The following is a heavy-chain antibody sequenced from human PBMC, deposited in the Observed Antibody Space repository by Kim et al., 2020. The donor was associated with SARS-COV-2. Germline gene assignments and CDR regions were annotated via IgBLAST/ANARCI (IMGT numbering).Heavy chain of an antibody. J-gene: IGHJ4*02. CDR2: IWFDGTIK. Sequence: GGSLRLSCAASGFSFNSYAMHWVRQAPGKGLEWVAVIWFDGTIKHYGDFVKGRFTISRDDSKNTLYLQLTSLRVEDTAVYYCAKDPTPGFGSGSYYHFWGQGTLVTVSS. V-gene: IGHV3-33*06. CDR1: GFSFNSYA. D-gene: IGHD3-10*01. CDR3: AKDPTPGFGSGSYYHF.